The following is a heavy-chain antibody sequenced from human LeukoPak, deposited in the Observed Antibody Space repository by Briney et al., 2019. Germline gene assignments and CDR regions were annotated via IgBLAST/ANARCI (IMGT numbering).Heavy chain of an antibody. J-gene: IGHJ4*02. CDR1: GFTFSSYA. Sequence: GGSLRLSCAASGFTFSSYAMSWVRQAPGKGLEWVSAISGSGGSTYYADSVKGRFTISRDNSKNTLYLQMNSLRAEDTAVYYCAKREDYYDSSGYYYVYTLYFDYWGQGTLVTVSS. D-gene: IGHD3-22*01. CDR3: AKREDYYDSSGYYYVYTLYFDY. CDR2: ISGSGGST. V-gene: IGHV3-23*01.